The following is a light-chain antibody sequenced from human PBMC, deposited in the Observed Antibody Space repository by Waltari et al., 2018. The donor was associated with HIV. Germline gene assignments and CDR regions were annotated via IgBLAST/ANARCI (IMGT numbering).Light chain of an antibody. J-gene: IGLJ3*02. V-gene: IGLV2-14*03. CDR1: DSDFGLYNF. Sequence: AVTQPASVSGLPGQSTTISCTGGDSDFGLYNFVSWYQQHSGNAPKVILYDVDSRASGVSVRFSGSMSGNTASLTISGLRAEDEAHYYCASFTGDNTVMFGGGTEVTVL. CDR3: ASFTGDNTVM. CDR2: DVD.